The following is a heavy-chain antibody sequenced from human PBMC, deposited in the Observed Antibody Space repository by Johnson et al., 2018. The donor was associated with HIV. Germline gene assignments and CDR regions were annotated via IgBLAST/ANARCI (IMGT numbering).Heavy chain of an antibody. CDR3: AKDRGWELLTTDAFDI. CDR1: G. J-gene: IGHJ3*02. D-gene: IGHD1-26*01. V-gene: IGHV3-30*02. Sequence: GMHWVRQAPGKGLEWVAFIRYDGSNKYYADSVKGRFTISRDNSKNTVYLQMNSLRAEDTAVYYCAKDRGWELLTTDAFDIWGQGTMVTVSS. CDR2: IRYDGSNK.